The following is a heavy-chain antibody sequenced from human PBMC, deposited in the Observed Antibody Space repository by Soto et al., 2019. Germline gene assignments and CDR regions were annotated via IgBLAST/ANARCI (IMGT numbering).Heavy chain of an antibody. CDR1: GYSFTSYW. J-gene: IGHJ3*02. CDR2: IHPGDSDT. D-gene: IGHD2-15*01. Sequence: GESLKISCKGSGYSFTSYWIGWVRQMPGKGLEWMGIIHPGDSDTRYSPSFQGQVTISADKSISTAFLQWSSLKASDTAMYYCARHPVDDAFDIWGQGTMVTVSS. CDR3: ARHPVDDAFDI. V-gene: IGHV5-51*01.